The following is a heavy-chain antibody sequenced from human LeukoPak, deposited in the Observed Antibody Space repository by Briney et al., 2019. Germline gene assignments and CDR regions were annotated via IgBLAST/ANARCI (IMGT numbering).Heavy chain of an antibody. CDR1: GGSLSSYY. J-gene: IGHJ3*02. Sequence: SETLSLTCTVSGGSLSSYYWTWIRQPPGKGLEWIGYISYSGSTNYNPSLKSRVTISVDTSKNQFSLKLSSVTAADTAVYYCARDHRYCSGSSCYSDAFDIWGQGTVVTVSS. CDR3: ARDHRYCSGSSCYSDAFDI. D-gene: IGHD2-15*01. CDR2: ISYSGST. V-gene: IGHV4-59*01.